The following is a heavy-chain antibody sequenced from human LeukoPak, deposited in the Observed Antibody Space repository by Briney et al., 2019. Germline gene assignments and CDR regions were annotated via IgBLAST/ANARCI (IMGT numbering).Heavy chain of an antibody. J-gene: IGHJ4*02. CDR2: IYYSGST. CDR1: GGSISSGGYY. V-gene: IGHV4-31*03. CDR3: ARRVDAPLSPDYYDSSGPFDY. Sequence: SETLSLTCTVSGGSISSGGYYWSWIRQHPGKGLEWIGYIYYSGSTYYNPSLKSRVTISVDTSKNQFSLKLSSVTAADTAVYYCARRVDAPLSPDYYDSSGPFDYWGQGTLVTVSS. D-gene: IGHD3-22*01.